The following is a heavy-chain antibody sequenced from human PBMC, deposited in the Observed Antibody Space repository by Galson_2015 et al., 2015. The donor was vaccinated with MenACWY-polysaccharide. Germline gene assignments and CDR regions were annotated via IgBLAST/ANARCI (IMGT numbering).Heavy chain of an antibody. Sequence: SLRLSCAASGFTFNNYAMTWVRQAPGKGLEYVSIISHSGTRTFYADSVKGRVTISRDNSKNTLYLQVNSLRAEDTAVYYCAKGDSTQTPIRTLGGYFDLWGRGTLVTVSS. CDR2: ISHSGTRT. D-gene: IGHD2-21*02. CDR3: AKGDSTQTPIRTLGGYFDL. CDR1: GFTFNNYA. V-gene: IGHV3-23*01. J-gene: IGHJ2*01.